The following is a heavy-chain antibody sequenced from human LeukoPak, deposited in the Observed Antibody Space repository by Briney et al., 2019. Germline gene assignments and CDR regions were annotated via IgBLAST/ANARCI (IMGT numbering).Heavy chain of an antibody. CDR2: ISAYNGNT. V-gene: IGHV1-18*01. J-gene: IGHJ4*02. CDR1: GYTFTSNG. D-gene: IGHD3-22*01. Sequence: ASVKVSCKASGYTFTSNGISWVRQAPGQGLEWMGWISAYNGNTNYAQKLQGRVTMTTDTSTSTAYMELRSLRSDDTAVYYCARSPIRITMIVVANFDYWGQGTLVTVSS. CDR3: ARSPIRITMIVVANFDY.